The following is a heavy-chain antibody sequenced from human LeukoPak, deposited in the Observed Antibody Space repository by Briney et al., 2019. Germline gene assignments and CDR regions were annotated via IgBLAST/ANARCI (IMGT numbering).Heavy chain of an antibody. J-gene: IGHJ4*02. D-gene: IGHD3-9*01. CDR3: AKSGAVLTGYRALYCFDY. CDR1: GFTFSSYG. CDR2: ISYDGSNK. Sequence: GRSLRLSCAASGFTFSSYGMHWVRQAPGKGLEWVAVISYDGSNKYYADSVKGRFTISRDNSKNTLYLQMNSLRAEDTAVYYCAKSGAVLTGYRALYCFDYWGQGTLVTVSS. V-gene: IGHV3-30*18.